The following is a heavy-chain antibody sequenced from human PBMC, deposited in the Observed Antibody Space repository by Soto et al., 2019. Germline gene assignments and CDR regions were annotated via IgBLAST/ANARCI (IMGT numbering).Heavy chain of an antibody. D-gene: IGHD4-17*01. Sequence: QVQLQESGPGLVKPSQTLSLTCGVSGGSIRSGGYYWSWIRQHPGKGLEWIGYIYYSGSTYYNPSLKSRVTISVDTSKNQFSLKLSSVTAADTAVYYCARDLSSTVTGHYYGMDVWGQGTTVTVSS. CDR1: GGSIRSGGYY. V-gene: IGHV4-31*11. J-gene: IGHJ6*02. CDR3: ARDLSSTVTGHYYGMDV. CDR2: IYYSGST.